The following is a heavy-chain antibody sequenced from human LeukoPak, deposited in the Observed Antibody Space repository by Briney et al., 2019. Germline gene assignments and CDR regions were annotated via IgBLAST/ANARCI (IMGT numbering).Heavy chain of an antibody. CDR2: INPNSGGT. CDR1: GYTFTGYY. CDR3: VRDLRLITLVRGVNPVDY. Sequence: ASVKVSCKASGYTFTGYYMHWVRQAPGQGLEWMGWINPNSGGTIYAQKFQGRVTMSRDTSISTAYMELSRLRSDETAVYYCVRDLRLITLVRGVNPVDYWGQGTLVTVSS. D-gene: IGHD3-10*01. J-gene: IGHJ4*02. V-gene: IGHV1-2*02.